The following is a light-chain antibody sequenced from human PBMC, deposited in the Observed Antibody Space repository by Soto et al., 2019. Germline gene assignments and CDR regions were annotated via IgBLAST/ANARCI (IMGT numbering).Light chain of an antibody. Sequence: EIVLTQSPGTLSLSPGERATLSCRASQSVRSSYLAWYQQKPGQAPRLLIYGASNRATGIPGRFSGSGSGTFFTLTISRLAQDDFAVYYYQQYGSAPYTFGQGTKLEIK. J-gene: IGKJ2*01. CDR3: QQYGSAPYT. CDR1: QSVRSSY. CDR2: GAS. V-gene: IGKV3-20*01.